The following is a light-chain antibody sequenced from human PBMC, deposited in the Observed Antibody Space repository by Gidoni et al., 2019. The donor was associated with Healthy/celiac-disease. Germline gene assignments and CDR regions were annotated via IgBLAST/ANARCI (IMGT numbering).Light chain of an antibody. J-gene: IGLJ2*01. V-gene: IGLV1-51*01. CDR2: DNN. CDR3: GTWDSSLRGVV. CDR1: SSNIGNNY. Sequence: QSVLTPPPSVSAAPGQKVTISCSGSSSNIGNNYVSWYQQLPGTAPKLLIYDNNKRPSGIPDRCSGSKSGTSATLGITGLQTGDEADYYCGTWDSSLRGVVFGGGTKLTVL.